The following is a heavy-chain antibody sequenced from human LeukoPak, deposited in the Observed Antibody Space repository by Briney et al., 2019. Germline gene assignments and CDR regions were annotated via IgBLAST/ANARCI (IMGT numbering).Heavy chain of an antibody. CDR3: ARDHSVGGLAWWFDP. CDR1: GYTFINNW. V-gene: IGHV1-46*01. D-gene: IGHD1-26*01. J-gene: IGHJ5*02. Sequence: ASVKVSCKASGYTFINNWMHWVRQAPGQGLEWVGLINPTGTGTLYAQKFQGRVTMTRDMSTSTDYMELSSLRSDDTAIYYCARDHSVGGLAWWFDPRGQGTLVTVSS. CDR2: INPTGTGT.